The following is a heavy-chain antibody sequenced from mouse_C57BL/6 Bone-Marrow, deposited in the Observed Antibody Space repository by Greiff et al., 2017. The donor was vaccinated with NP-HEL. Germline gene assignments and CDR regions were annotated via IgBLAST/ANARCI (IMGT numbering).Heavy chain of an antibody. CDR2: INPSTGYT. V-gene: IGHV1-4*01. D-gene: IGHD2-3*01. CDR1: GYTFTSYT. J-gene: IGHJ2*01. CDR3: ARPYEGYYPFFDY. Sequence: QVQLQQSVAELARPGASVKMSCKASGYTFTSYTMHWVKQRPGQGLEWIGYINPSTGYTKYNQKFNDKATLTADKSSSTAYMQLSSLTSEDAGVYYCARPYEGYYPFFDYWGQGTTLTVSS.